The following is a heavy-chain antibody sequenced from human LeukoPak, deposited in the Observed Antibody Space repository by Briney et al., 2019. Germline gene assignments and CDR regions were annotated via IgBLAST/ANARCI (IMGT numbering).Heavy chain of an antibody. V-gene: IGHV3-48*01. CDR2: ISSLSGTR. CDR1: GFTFGSYR. D-gene: IGHD1-26*01. Sequence: GGSLRLSCAASGFTFGSYRMNWVRRAPGKGREWVSFISSLSGTREYADSVKGRFTISRDNAKNSLCLQMNSLRAEDTAVYYCARDQGGSYSYWGQGTLVTVSS. CDR3: ARDQGGSYSY. J-gene: IGHJ4*02.